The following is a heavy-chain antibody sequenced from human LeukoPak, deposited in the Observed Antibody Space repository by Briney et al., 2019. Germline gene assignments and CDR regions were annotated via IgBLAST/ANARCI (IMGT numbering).Heavy chain of an antibody. CDR2: ISGSGGST. Sequence: PGGSLRLSCAASGFTFSSYAMSWVRQAPGKGLEWVSAISGSGGSTYYADSVKGRFTISRDNSKNTLYLQMNSLRAEDTAVYYCAKAAPASRRIVVVVAATLYFDYWGQGTLVTVSS. CDR1: GFTFSSYA. J-gene: IGHJ4*02. CDR3: AKAAPASRRIVVVVAATLYFDY. V-gene: IGHV3-23*01. D-gene: IGHD2-15*01.